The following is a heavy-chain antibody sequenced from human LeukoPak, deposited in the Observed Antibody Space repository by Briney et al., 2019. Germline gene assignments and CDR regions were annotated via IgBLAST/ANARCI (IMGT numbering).Heavy chain of an antibody. CDR3: ARDTGWYFDL. V-gene: IGHV3-74*01. CDR1: GFTFSGYW. D-gene: IGHD4-17*01. J-gene: IGHJ2*01. Sequence: PGGSLRLSCAASGFTFSGYWMHWVRQPPGKGLVWVSRITSDGSSTTYADSVKGRFTISRDNAKNTLYLQMISLRAEDTAVYYCARDTGWYFDLWGRGTLVTVSS. CDR2: ITSDGSST.